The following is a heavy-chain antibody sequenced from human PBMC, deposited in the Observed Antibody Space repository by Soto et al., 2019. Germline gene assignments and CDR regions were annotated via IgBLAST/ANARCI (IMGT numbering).Heavy chain of an antibody. CDR2: ISSSSSTI. CDR1: GFTFSSYS. CDR3: ARSNPPFNGIGFDY. Sequence: EVQLVESGGGLVQPGGSLRLSCGASGFTFSSYSMNWVRQAPGKGLEWVSYISSSSSTIYYADSVKGRFTISRDNAKNSLYLQMNSLRAEDTAVYYCARSNPPFNGIGFDYWGQGTLVTVSS. D-gene: IGHD1-26*01. J-gene: IGHJ4*02. V-gene: IGHV3-48*01.